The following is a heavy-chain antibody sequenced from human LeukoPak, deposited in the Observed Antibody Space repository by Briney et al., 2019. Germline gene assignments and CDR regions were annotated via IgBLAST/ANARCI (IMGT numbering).Heavy chain of an antibody. Sequence: PGRSLRLSCAASGFTFSSYAIYWVRQAPGKGLEWVAVISYDGNNKYYADSVKGRFTISRDNSENTLYLQMNSLRSNDTAMYYCARGRGIAAAFDYWGQGTLVTVSS. CDR2: ISYDGNNK. D-gene: IGHD6-13*01. V-gene: IGHV3-30-3*01. CDR3: ARGRGIAAAFDY. CDR1: GFTFSSYA. J-gene: IGHJ4*02.